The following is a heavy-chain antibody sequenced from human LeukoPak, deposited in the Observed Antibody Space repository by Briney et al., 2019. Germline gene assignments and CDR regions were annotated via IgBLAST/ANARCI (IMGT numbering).Heavy chain of an antibody. J-gene: IGHJ4*02. D-gene: IGHD6-19*01. V-gene: IGHV3-23*01. CDR1: GFTFNTYA. CDR3: AKHGHGGQQWLNLN. CDR2: ISGSGGST. Sequence: GGSLRLSCAASGFTFNTYAMSWVRQAPGKGLEWVSAISGSGGSTYYADSVKGRFTISRDNSKNTLYLQMNSLRAEDTAVYYCAKHGHGGQQWLNLNWGQGTLVTVSS.